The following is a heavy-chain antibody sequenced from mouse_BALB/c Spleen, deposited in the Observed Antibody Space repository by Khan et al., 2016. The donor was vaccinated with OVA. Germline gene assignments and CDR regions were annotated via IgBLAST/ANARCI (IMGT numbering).Heavy chain of an antibody. V-gene: IGHV2-6-5*01. Sequence: VQLQQSGPGLVAPSQSLSITCTVSGFSLSDYGVSWIRQPPGKGLEWLGVIWGGGSTHYNSALKSRLSISKDNSKSQVFLKRNSMETDDKAIYYCAKGLWSYYFALDYWGQGTSVTVSS. J-gene: IGHJ4*01. D-gene: IGHD1-1*02. CDR2: IWGGGST. CDR3: AKGLWSYYFALDY. CDR1: GFSLSDYG.